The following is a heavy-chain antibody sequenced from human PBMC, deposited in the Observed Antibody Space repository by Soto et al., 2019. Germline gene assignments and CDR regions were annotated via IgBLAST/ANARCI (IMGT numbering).Heavy chain of an antibody. CDR3: ARHMGDYCSGGSCYSDYYYYMDV. V-gene: IGHV5-51*01. CDR1: GYSFTSYW. D-gene: IGHD2-15*01. CDR2: IYPGDSDT. J-gene: IGHJ6*03. Sequence: PGESLKLSCKGSGYSFTSYWIGWVRQMPGKGLEWMGIIYPGDSDTRYSPSFQGQVTISADKSISTAYLQWSSLKASDTAMYYCARHMGDYCSGGSCYSDYYYYMDVWGKGTTVPVSS.